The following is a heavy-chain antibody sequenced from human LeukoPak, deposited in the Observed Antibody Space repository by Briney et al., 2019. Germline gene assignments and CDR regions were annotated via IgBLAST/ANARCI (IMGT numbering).Heavy chain of an antibody. V-gene: IGHV4-39*01. J-gene: IGHJ4*02. CDR3: ARLGRVATKIPLFDY. CDR1: GGSISSSSYY. D-gene: IGHD5-12*01. Sequence: KPSETLSLTCTVSGGSISSSSYYWGWLRQPPGKGLEWIGSIYYSESTYYNPSLKSRVTISVDTSKNQFSLKLSSVTAADTAVYYCARLGRVATKIPLFDYWGRGTLVTVSS. CDR2: IYYSEST.